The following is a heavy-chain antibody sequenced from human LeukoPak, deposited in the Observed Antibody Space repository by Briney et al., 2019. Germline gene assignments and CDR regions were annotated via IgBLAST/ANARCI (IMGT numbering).Heavy chain of an antibody. Sequence: GGSLRLSCAASGFPFSSYSMNWVRQAPGKGLDRVSYISSSSSTIYYADSVKGRFTMSRDNAKNSLYLQMNILRAEDTAVYYGAGGGPRDCSSTSCYGDYWGQGTLVTVSS. D-gene: IGHD2-2*01. CDR1: GFPFSSYS. V-gene: IGHV3-48*04. CDR3: AGGGPRDCSSTSCYGDY. J-gene: IGHJ4*02. CDR2: ISSSSSTI.